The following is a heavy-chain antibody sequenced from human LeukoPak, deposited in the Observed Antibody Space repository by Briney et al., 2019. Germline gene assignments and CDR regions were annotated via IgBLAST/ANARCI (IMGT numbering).Heavy chain of an antibody. CDR1: GFTFSSYS. D-gene: IGHD2-2*01. Sequence: GGSLRLSCAASGFTFSSYSMNWVRQAPGKGLEWVSSISSSSSYIYYADSVKGRFTISRDNSKNTLYLQMNSLRAEDTAVYYCAKLGYCSSTSCSGAYYFDYWGQGTLVTVSS. V-gene: IGHV3-21*01. CDR3: AKLGYCSSTSCSGAYYFDY. CDR2: ISSSSSYI. J-gene: IGHJ4*02.